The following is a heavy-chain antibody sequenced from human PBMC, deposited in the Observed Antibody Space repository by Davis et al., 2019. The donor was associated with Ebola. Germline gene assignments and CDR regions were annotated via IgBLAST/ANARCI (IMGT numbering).Heavy chain of an antibody. V-gene: IGHV3-7*03. CDR1: GFTFSSYW. CDR2: IKQDGSEK. Sequence: GESLKISCVASGFTFSSYWMNWVRQAPGKGLEWVATIKQDGSEKSYVDSVKGRFTISRDNAKNSLYLQLNNLRSEDTAVYHCTRGPSTGNSFSYWGQGTLATVSS. D-gene: IGHD6-13*01. J-gene: IGHJ4*02. CDR3: TRGPSTGNSFSY.